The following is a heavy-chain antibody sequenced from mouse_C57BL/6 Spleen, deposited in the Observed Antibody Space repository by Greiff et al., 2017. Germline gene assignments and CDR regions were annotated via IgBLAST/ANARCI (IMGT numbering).Heavy chain of an antibody. Sequence: VQLQESGAELVRPGASVTLSCKASGYTFTDYEMHWVKQTPVHGLEWIGAIDPETGGNASNQKFKGKAILTADKSSSTAYMELRSLTAEDSAVYYCTRSYGSSPRYFDVWGTGTTVTVSS. CDR3: TRSYGSSPRYFDV. V-gene: IGHV1-15*01. CDR2: IDPETGGN. D-gene: IGHD1-1*01. J-gene: IGHJ1*03. CDR1: GYTFTDYE.